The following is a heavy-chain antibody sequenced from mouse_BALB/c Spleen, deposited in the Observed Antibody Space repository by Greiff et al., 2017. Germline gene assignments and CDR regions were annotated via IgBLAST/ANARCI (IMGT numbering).Heavy chain of an antibody. D-gene: IGHD2-14*01. CDR3: ARMEVRRRDAMDY. V-gene: IGHV1-9*01. Sequence: QVQLQQSGAELMKPGASVKISCKATGYTFSSYWIEWVKQRPGHGLEWIGEILPGSGSTNYNEKFKGKATFTADTSSNTAYMQLSSLTSEDSAVYYCARMEVRRRDAMDYWGQGTSVTLSS. J-gene: IGHJ4*01. CDR2: ILPGSGST. CDR1: GYTFSSYW.